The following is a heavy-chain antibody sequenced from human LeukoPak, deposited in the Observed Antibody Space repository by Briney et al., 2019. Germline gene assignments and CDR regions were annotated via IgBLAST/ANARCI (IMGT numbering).Heavy chain of an antibody. Sequence: SETLSLTCTVSGDSISSYYWSWIRQPPGKGLEWIGYIYYSGSTNYNPSLKSRVTISIDTSKNQFSLKLTSVTAADTAVYYCARGHPGDFWSGPFFDYWGQGTLVTVSS. CDR3: ARGHPGDFWSGPFFDY. CDR1: GDSISSYY. V-gene: IGHV4-59*01. J-gene: IGHJ4*02. CDR2: IYYSGST. D-gene: IGHD3-3*01.